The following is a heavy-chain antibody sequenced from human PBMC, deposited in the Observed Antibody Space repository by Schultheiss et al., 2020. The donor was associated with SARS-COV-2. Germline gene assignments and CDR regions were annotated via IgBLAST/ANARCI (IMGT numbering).Heavy chain of an antibody. CDR2: IFSNDEK. V-gene: IGHV2-26*01. Sequence: TLSLTCAVYGGSFSGYYWSWIRQPPGKGLEWLAHIFSNDEKSYSTSLKSRLTISKDTSKSQVVLTMTNMDPVDTATYYCARIRLYYDFWTGGNWFDPWGQGTLVTVSS. CDR3: ARIRLYYDFWTGGNWFDP. J-gene: IGHJ5*02. CDR1: GGSFSGYYW. D-gene: IGHD3-3*01.